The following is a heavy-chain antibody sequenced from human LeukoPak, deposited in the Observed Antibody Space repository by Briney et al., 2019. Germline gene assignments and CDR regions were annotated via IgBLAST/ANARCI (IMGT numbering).Heavy chain of an antibody. CDR3: ARGLDRGNYYYMDV. J-gene: IGHJ6*03. CDR2: ASDSGTT. Sequence: SETLSLTCTVSGGSISSYYWSWIRQPPGKRLEYIGYASDSGTTNYNPSLKSRVTVSVDRSKSQFSLRVTSVSAADTAVYYCARGLDRGNYYYMDVWGKGTTVIVSS. V-gene: IGHV4-59*01. D-gene: IGHD3/OR15-3a*01. CDR1: GGSISSYY.